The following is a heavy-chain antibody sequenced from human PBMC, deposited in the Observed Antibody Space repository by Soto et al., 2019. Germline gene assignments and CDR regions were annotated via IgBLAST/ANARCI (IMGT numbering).Heavy chain of an antibody. CDR2: ISTYNENM. J-gene: IGHJ4*02. CDR3: AYVGGYSTSDYSFEL. CDR1: GSTFTSTG. D-gene: IGHD5-18*01. Sequence: ASVKAACKVSGSTFTSTGIGWVRQAPGQGLEWMGWISTYNENMDTAPQLQGRLTMTTDTSTTTAYMELTNRIFDDTALSYCAYVGGYSTSDYSFELWCQRSPVTVCS. V-gene: IGHV1-18*04.